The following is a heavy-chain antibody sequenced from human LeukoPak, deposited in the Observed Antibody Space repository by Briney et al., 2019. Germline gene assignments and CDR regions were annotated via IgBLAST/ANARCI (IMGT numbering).Heavy chain of an antibody. CDR2: ISGGGETR. J-gene: IGHJ4*02. CDR1: GFSFNTYE. CDR3: ARDASGSDLPFDY. Sequence: GGSLRLSCAASGFSFNTYEMNWFRQAPGKGLEWLSYISGGGETRHYADSVKGRFTISRDNGKNALYLQINSLRAEDTAVYYCARDASGSDLPFDYWGQGTLVTVSS. D-gene: IGHD2-21*02. V-gene: IGHV3-48*03.